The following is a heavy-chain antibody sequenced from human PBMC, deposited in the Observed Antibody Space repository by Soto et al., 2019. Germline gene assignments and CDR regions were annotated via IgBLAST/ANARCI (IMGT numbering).Heavy chain of an antibody. J-gene: IGHJ4*02. V-gene: IGHV1-69*01. CDR1: GDAFTNYI. D-gene: IGHD2-2*01. Sequence: QVQLVQSGAEVKKPGSSVKVSCKASGDAFTNYIFDWVRQAPGQGLEWMGGIIPMFGTPKYAQTFQDRVTISADVSTGTAYLELTSLIFDDTAVYYCARGRDQPPVVLYFDSWGEGTRVTVSS. CDR2: IIPMFGTP. CDR3: ARGRDQPPVVLYFDS.